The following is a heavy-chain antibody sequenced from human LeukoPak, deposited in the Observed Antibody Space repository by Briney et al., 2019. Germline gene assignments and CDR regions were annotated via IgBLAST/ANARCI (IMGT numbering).Heavy chain of an antibody. CDR3: ARGSSYIYYYYYYVDV. CDR2: MNPNSGNA. CDR1: GYTFTGYY. V-gene: IGHV1-8*03. Sequence: ASVKVSCKASGYTFTGYYMHWVRQATGQGLEWMGWMNPNSGNAGYAQKFQGRVTITRNTSISTAYMELSSLRSEDTAVYYWARGSSYIYYYYYYVDVWGKGTTVTVSS. J-gene: IGHJ6*03. D-gene: IGHD1-26*01.